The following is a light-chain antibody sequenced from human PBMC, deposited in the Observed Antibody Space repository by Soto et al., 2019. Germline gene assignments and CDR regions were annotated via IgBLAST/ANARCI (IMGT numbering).Light chain of an antibody. J-gene: IGKJ1*01. CDR1: QSVSSSY. Sequence: EIVLTQSPGTLSLSPGERATLSCRASQSVSSSYLAWYQQKPGQAPRLLIYGASSRATGIPDRFSGSESGTDFNLTISRLEAEDFAVYYCQQYGSSPRMFGQGTKVEIK. CDR2: GAS. V-gene: IGKV3-20*01. CDR3: QQYGSSPRM.